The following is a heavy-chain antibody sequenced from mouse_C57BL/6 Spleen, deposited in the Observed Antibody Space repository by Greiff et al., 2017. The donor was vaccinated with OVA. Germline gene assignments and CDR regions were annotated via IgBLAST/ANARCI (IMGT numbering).Heavy chain of an antibody. V-gene: IGHV1-69*01. CDR2: IDPSDSYT. Sequence: QVQLQQPGAELVMPGASVKLSCKASGYTFTSYWMHWVKQRPGQGLEWIGEIDPSDSYTNYNQKFKGKSTLTVDKSSITAYMQLSSLTSENSAVYYCARSRIYYGNWYFDVWGTGTTVTVSS. CDR3: ARSRIYYGNWYFDV. D-gene: IGHD2-1*01. J-gene: IGHJ1*03. CDR1: GYTFTSYW.